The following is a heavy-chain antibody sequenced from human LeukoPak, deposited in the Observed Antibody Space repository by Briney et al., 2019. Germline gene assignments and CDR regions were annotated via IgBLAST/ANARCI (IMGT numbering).Heavy chain of an antibody. Sequence: GGSLRHSCAVSGFTVSNNYMSWVRQAPGKGLAWVSVIYSDGSTYYADSVKGRFTISRDNSKNALYLQMNSLRAEDTAVYYCARGGGGGNPFDYWGQGTLVTVSS. D-gene: IGHD4-23*01. CDR1: GFTVSNNY. CDR3: ARGGGGGNPFDY. J-gene: IGHJ4*02. CDR2: IYSDGST. V-gene: IGHV3-53*01.